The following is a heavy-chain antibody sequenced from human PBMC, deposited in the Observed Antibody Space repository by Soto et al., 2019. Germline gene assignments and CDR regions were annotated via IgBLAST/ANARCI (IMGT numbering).Heavy chain of an antibody. CDR2: INHSGST. J-gene: IGHJ6*03. CDR3: ARLFPYYYYYYMDV. D-gene: IGHD2-21*01. Sequence: QVQLQQWGAGLLKPSETLSLTCAVYGGSFSGYYWSWIRQPPGQGLEWIGDINHSGSTNYNPSLKSRVTISVDTAKNQFSLKLSSVTAADTAVYYCARLFPYYYYYYMDVWGKGTTVTVSS. CDR1: GGSFSGYY. V-gene: IGHV4-34*01.